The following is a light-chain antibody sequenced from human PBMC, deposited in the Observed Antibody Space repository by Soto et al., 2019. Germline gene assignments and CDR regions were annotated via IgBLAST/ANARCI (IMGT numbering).Light chain of an antibody. CDR1: QSVRSN. V-gene: IGKV3-15*01. J-gene: IGKJ4*01. Sequence: VITQYPAMLHAPAAVRATLSCMARQSVRSNLAWYQQKPGQPPRLLIYGASTRATGIPARFSGSGSETDFTLTISSLQSEDFAVYYCQQYNTWPLTFGAGTKVDIK. CDR2: GAS. CDR3: QQYNTWPLT.